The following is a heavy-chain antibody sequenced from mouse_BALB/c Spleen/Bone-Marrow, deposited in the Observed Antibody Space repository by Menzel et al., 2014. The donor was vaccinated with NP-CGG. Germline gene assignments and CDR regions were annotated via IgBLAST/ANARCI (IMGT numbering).Heavy chain of an antibody. CDR3: ASDY. V-gene: IGHV1-7*01. CDR1: GYTFTDTW. J-gene: IGHJ2*01. CDR2: INPSTGYA. Sequence: VKVVESGPELAKPGASVKMSCKASGYTFTDTWIHWIKQRPGQGLEWIGYINPSTGYAEYNQNFKDKATLTVDKSSSTAYMQLSSLTSEDSAVYYCASDYWGQGTTLTVSS.